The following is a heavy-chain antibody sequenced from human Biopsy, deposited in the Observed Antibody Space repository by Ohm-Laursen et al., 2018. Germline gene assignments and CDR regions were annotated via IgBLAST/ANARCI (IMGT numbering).Heavy chain of an antibody. CDR2: VYYTGST. CDR1: GDSISSYY. CDR3: AKDRGYYSDRTVPGYFDL. V-gene: IGHV4-59*01. D-gene: IGHD3-22*01. J-gene: IGHJ2*01. Sequence: PSQILSLTCTVSGDSISSYYWSWIRQPPGKGLQWIGYVYYTGSTDYNPSLQSRVTISVDTSKTHFSLRLRSVTPADTAIYYCAKDRGYYSDRTVPGYFDLWGRGPLVTVSS.